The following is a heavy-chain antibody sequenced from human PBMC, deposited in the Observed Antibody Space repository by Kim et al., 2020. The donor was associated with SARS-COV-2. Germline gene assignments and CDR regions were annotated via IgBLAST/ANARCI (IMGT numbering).Heavy chain of an antibody. D-gene: IGHD5-18*01. J-gene: IGHJ6*02. Sequence: LKSRVTMSVDTSKNQFSLKLSSVTAADTAVYYCARGGTAMVLYYYYGMDVWGQGTTVTVSS. CDR3: ARGGTAMVLYYYYGMDV. V-gene: IGHV4-59*09.